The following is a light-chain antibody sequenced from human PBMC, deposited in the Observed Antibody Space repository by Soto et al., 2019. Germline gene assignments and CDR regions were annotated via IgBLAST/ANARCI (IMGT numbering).Light chain of an antibody. CDR2: KAS. J-gene: IGKJ1*01. V-gene: IGKV1-5*03. CDR1: QSISSW. CDR3: QQYNSYSPWT. Sequence: DIQMTQSPSTLSASVGDRVTITCRASQSISSWLAWYQQKPGKAPKLLIYKASSLESGVPSRFSGSGSGTEFTLTIRSLQPDDFATYYCQQYNSYSPWTFGQGTKVKIK.